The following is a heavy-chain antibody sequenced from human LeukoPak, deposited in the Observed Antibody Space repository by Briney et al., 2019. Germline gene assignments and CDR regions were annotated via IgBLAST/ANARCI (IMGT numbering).Heavy chain of an antibody. CDR1: GYSISSGYY. Sequence: SETLSLTCTVSGYSISSGYYWGWIRPPPGKGLEWIGYIYHNENTRSTNFNPSLKSRVTISIDSSKNQFSLKLSSVTAADSAVYYCASSPLISSGWLGFDYWGQGTLVTVSS. J-gene: IGHJ4*02. D-gene: IGHD6-19*01. V-gene: IGHV4-38-2*02. CDR3: ASSPLISSGWLGFDY. CDR2: IYHNENTRST.